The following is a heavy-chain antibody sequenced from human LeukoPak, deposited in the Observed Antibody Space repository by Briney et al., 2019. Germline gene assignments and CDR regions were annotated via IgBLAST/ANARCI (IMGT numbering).Heavy chain of an antibody. CDR2: IYYSRTT. D-gene: IGHD3-10*01. Sequence: SETLSLTCTVSGGSIRSYYWSWIRQPPGKGLEWIGYIYYSRTTNYNPSLKSRVTMSVDTFKNHLSLRLSSVTAADTAVYYCARSPGRNWFDPWGQGTLVTVSS. CDR1: GGSIRSYY. V-gene: IGHV4-59*01. CDR3: ARSPGRNWFDP. J-gene: IGHJ5*02.